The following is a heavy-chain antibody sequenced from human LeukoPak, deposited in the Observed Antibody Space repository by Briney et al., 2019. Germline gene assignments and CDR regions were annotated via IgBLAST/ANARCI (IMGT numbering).Heavy chain of an antibody. CDR2: FYYSGTT. D-gene: IGHD6-19*01. V-gene: IGHV4-59*08. CDR1: GGSTSSYY. CDR3: AAFRQWLVILDY. J-gene: IGHJ4*02. Sequence: KASETLSLTCTVSGGSTSSYYWNWIRQPPGKGLEWIGYFYYSGTTDYNPSLKSRVTISVDTSKNQVSLRLSSVTAADTAVYYCAAFRQWLVILDYWGQGTLVTVSS.